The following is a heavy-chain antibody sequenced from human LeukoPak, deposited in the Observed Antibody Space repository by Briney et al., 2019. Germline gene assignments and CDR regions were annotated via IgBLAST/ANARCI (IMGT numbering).Heavy chain of an antibody. CDR2: IYYSGST. V-gene: IGHV4-39*01. CDR3: ARLDSSSWYTRYYFDY. J-gene: IGHJ4*02. Sequence: SETLSLTCAVSGGSISSSSYYWGWIRQPPGKGLEWIGSIYYSGSTYYNPSLKSRVTISVDTSKNQFSLKLSSVTAADTAVYYCARLDSSSWYTRYYFDYWGQGTLVTVSS. D-gene: IGHD6-13*01. CDR1: GGSISSSSYY.